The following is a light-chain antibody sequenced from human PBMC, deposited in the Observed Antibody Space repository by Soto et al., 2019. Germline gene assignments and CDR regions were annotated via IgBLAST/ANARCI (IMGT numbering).Light chain of an antibody. CDR3: QQHYTSPYT. Sequence: DIVMTQSPDSLAVSLGESATINCKSSQTILYSSNRKNYFAWYQQKPGQPPKLLIYWSSVRESGVPDRFNGSGSGTDFTLTISGLQAEDVALYYCQQHYTSPYTFGQGTKLEMK. CDR2: WSS. CDR1: QTILYSSNRKNY. V-gene: IGKV4-1*01. J-gene: IGKJ2*01.